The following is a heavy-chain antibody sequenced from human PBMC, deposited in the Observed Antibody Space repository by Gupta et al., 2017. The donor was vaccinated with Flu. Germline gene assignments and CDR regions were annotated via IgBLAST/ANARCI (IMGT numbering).Heavy chain of an antibody. CDR2: ISSAGFNV. V-gene: IGHV3-48*03. Sequence: GFIFTDYEMVWVRQAPGKGLEWIAYISSAGFNVYHADSVKGRFTISRDNAKNSVFLQMNSLRAEDTAVYYCVRDGSASPFYYYMDVWGKGTTVTVXS. CDR3: VRDGSASPFYYYMDV. J-gene: IGHJ6*04. D-gene: IGHD3-10*01. CDR1: GFIFTDYE.